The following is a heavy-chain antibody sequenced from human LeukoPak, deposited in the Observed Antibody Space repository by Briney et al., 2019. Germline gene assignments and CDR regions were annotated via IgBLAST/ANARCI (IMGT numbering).Heavy chain of an antibody. CDR1: GFTFSNYW. D-gene: IGHD3-10*01. Sequence: GGSLRLSCAASGFTFSNYWMHWVRQAPGKGLVWVSGINSDGSTTNYADSVKGRFTVSRDNAKNTLYLQMNSLRAEDTAVYYCARHLYYPDVWGQGTTVTVSS. CDR2: INSDGSTT. CDR3: ARHLYYPDV. V-gene: IGHV3-74*01. J-gene: IGHJ6*02.